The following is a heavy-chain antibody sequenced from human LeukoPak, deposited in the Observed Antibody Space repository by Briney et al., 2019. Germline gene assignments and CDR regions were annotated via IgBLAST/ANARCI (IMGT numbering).Heavy chain of an antibody. CDR3: ATDLSHYDILTGFDY. V-gene: IGHV1-24*01. CDR1: GYTLTELS. CDR2: FDPEDGET. D-gene: IGHD3-9*01. Sequence: GASVKVSCKVSGYTLTELSMHWVRQAPGKGLEWMGGFDPEDGETIYAQKFQGRVTMTEDTSTDTAYMELSSLRSEDTAVYCCATDLSHYDILTGFDYWGQGTLVTVSS. J-gene: IGHJ4*02.